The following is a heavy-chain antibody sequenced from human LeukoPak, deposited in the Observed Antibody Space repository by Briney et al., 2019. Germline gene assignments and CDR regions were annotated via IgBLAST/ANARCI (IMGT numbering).Heavy chain of an antibody. CDR2: INQDGSAG. CDR3: ASAPNENYFDF. CDR1: GFSFSTYW. Sequence: GRSLRLSCAASGFSFSTYWMSWLRQAPGKGLEWVANINQDGSAGDYGGSVKGRFTISRDNAKNSLYLQMNSLRAEDTAVYFCASAPNENYFDFWGQGTLVTVSS. V-gene: IGHV3-7*01. J-gene: IGHJ4*02.